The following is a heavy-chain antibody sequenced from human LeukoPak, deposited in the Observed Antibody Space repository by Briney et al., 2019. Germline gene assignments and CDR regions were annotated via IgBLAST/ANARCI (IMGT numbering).Heavy chain of an antibody. CDR1: GFTFDDYG. V-gene: IGHV3-53*01. Sequence: PGGSLRLSCAASGFTFDDYGMSWVRQAPGKGLEWVSVIYSGGSTYYADSVKGRFTISRDNSKNTLYLQMNSLRAEDTAVYYCASSDSSPVAFDIWGQGTMVTVSS. D-gene: IGHD3-22*01. J-gene: IGHJ3*02. CDR2: IYSGGST. CDR3: ASSDSSPVAFDI.